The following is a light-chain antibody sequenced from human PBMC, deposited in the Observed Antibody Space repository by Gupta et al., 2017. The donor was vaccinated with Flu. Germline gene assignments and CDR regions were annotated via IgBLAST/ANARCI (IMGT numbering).Light chain of an antibody. CDR1: QSLLHSDGKTY. J-gene: IGKJ5*01. CDR2: EVS. CDR3: MHSIHLNP. Sequence: SVPPGQPASSAFKSSQSLLHSDGKTYVYWYLQNAGQPPHVLIYEVSKRFSGVPDRFSGSGSGKDFTLKISRVEAEDVGIYYCMHSIHLNPFGQGTRMEIK. V-gene: IGKV2D-29*01.